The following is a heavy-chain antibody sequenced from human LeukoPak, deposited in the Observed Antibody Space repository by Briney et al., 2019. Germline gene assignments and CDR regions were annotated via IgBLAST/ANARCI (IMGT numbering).Heavy chain of an antibody. CDR3: ARTYYYDSSGYPIYFDY. CDR2: ISSSSSCI. CDR1: GFTFSSYS. J-gene: IGHJ4*02. V-gene: IGHV3-21*01. D-gene: IGHD3-22*01. Sequence: KPGGSLRLSCAASGFTFSSYSMNWVRQAPGKGLEWVSSISSSSSCIYYADSVKGRFTISRDNAKNSLYLQMNSLRAEDTAVYYCARTYYYDSSGYPIYFDYWGQGTLVTVSS.